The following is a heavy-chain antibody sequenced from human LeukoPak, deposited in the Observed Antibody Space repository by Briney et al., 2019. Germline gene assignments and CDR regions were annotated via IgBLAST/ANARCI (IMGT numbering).Heavy chain of an antibody. J-gene: IGHJ3*02. Sequence: GGSLRLSCAASGFTFSSYAMSWVRQAPGKGLEWVSAISGSGGSTYYADSVKGRFTISRDNSKNTLYLQMNSLRAEDTAVYYCAKGPRGRIAAAGHDAFDIWGQGTMVTVSS. CDR2: ISGSGGST. CDR1: GFTFSSYA. CDR3: AKGPRGRIAAAGHDAFDI. V-gene: IGHV3-23*01. D-gene: IGHD6-13*01.